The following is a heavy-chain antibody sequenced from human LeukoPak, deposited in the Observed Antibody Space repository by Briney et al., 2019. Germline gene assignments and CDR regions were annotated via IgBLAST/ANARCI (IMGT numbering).Heavy chain of an antibody. J-gene: IGHJ3*02. CDR3: AKDIISCSSTSCYTGDAFDI. D-gene: IGHD2-2*02. CDR1: GFTFDDYA. CDR2: ISWDGGST. V-gene: IGHV3-43D*03. Sequence: QPGGSLRLSCAASGFTFDDYAMHWVRQAPGKGLEWVSLISWDGGSTYYADSVKGRFTISRDNSKNSLYLQMNSLRAEDTALYYCAKDIISCSSTSCYTGDAFDIWGQGTMVTVSS.